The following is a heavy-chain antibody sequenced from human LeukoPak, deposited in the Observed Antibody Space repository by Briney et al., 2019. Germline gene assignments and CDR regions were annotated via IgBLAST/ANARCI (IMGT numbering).Heavy chain of an antibody. J-gene: IGHJ5*02. V-gene: IGHV4-39*01. D-gene: IGHD2-2*01. CDR1: GGSISSSPYY. CDR3: ARHYLSDGILSTFDP. CDR2: IYYRGST. Sequence: SETLSLTCTVSGGSISSSPYYWGWLRQPPGKGLEWIVTIYYRGSTYSNPSLNSRFTISLDTSKNQFSLRLRSVTAADTALYYCARHYLSDGILSTFDPWGQGTLVTVSS.